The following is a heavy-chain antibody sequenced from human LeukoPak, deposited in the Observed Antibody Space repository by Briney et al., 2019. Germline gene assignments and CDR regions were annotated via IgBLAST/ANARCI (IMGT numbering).Heavy chain of an antibody. CDR3: ARHRGSDCGAMQSARDNSD. D-gene: IGHD4/OR15-4a*01. J-gene: IGHJ1*01. CDR2: INHSGSP. Sequence: PSETLSLTCAVYGGSFSDYYWSWIRQPPGKGLEWIGEINHSGSPKYNPSLKSRVTISGDASKTQFSLKLRSVTAADTAMYYRARHRGSDCGAMQSARDNSDRG. V-gene: IGHV4-34*01. CDR1: GGSFSDYY.